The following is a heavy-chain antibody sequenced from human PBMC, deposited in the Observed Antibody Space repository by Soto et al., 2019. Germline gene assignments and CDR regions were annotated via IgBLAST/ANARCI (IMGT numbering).Heavy chain of an antibody. D-gene: IGHD3-3*01. CDR3: ASQARDFWSGYYFDY. V-gene: IGHV4-59*01. J-gene: IGHJ4*02. CDR2: IYYSGST. CDR1: GGSISSYY. Sequence: TLSLTCTVSGGSISSYYWSWIRQPPGKGLEWIGYIYYSGSTNYNPSLKSRVTISVDTSKNQFSLKLSSVTAADTAVYYCASQARDFWSGYYFDYWGQGTLVTVSS.